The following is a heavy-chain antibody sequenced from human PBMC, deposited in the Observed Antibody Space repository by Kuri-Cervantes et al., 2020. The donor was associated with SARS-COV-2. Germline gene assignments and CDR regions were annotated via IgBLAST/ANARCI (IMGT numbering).Heavy chain of an antibody. CDR3: ARDGYGGATRY. CDR2: IYYSGST. Sequence: GSLRLSCTVSGGSISSHYWSWIRQPPGKGLEWIGYIYYSGSTNYNPSLKSRVTISVDTSKNQFSLKLSSVTAADTAVYYCARDGYGGATRYWGQGTLVTVSS. V-gene: IGHV4-59*11. J-gene: IGHJ4*02. D-gene: IGHD1-26*01. CDR1: GGSISSHY.